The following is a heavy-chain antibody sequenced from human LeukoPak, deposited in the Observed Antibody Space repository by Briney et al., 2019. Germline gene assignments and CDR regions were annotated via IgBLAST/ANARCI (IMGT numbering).Heavy chain of an antibody. J-gene: IGHJ3*02. V-gene: IGHV3-13*01. D-gene: IGHD2-15*01. Sequence: PGGSLRLSCAASGFTFSSYDMHWVRHATGKGLEWVSAIGTAGDTYYPGSVKGRFTISRENAKNSLYLQMNSLRAGDTAVYYCARGGPSVAATRGAFDIWGQGTMVTVSS. CDR1: GFTFSSYD. CDR2: IGTAGDT. CDR3: ARGGPSVAATRGAFDI.